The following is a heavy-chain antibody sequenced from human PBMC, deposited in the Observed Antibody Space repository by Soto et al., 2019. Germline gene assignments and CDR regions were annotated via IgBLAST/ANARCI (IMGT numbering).Heavy chain of an antibody. CDR2: ISWNSGSI. CDR1: GFTFDDYA. Sequence: EVQLVESGGGLVQPGRSLRLSCAASGFTFDDYAMHWVRQAPGKGLEWVSGISWNSGSIGYADSAKGRFTISRDNAKNSLYLQMNSLRAEDTALYYCAKGRAIYYFDYWGQGTLVTVSS. J-gene: IGHJ4*02. V-gene: IGHV3-9*01. CDR3: AKGRAIYYFDY.